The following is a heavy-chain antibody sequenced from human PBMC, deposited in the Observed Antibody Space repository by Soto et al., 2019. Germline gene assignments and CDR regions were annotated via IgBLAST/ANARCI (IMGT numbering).Heavy chain of an antibody. V-gene: IGHV1-69*06. Sequence: APVKVSCKAPGGTFSRYAISWVRQAPRQGLEWMGGIIPIFGTAHYAQKFQGRVTITADKSTSTAYMELSSLRSEDTAVYYCARDQWIAAGSNYYYYGMDVWGQGTTVTVS. CDR3: ARDQWIAAGSNYYYYGMDV. D-gene: IGHD6-13*01. CDR2: IIPIFGTA. J-gene: IGHJ6*02. CDR1: GGTFSRYA.